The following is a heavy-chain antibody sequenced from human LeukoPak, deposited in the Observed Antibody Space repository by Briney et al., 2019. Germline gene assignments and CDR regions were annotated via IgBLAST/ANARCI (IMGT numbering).Heavy chain of an antibody. J-gene: IGHJ3*02. CDR3: AKGRGAFDI. V-gene: IGHV3-30*18. CDR2: ISNDGSNK. D-gene: IGHD3-10*01. CDR1: GFTFGSYG. Sequence: QPGRSLRLSCVASGFTFGSYGMHWVRQAPGKGLEWVAVISNDGSNKYYADSVKGRFTISRDNSKNTLYLQMNSLRAEDTAVYYCAKGRGAFDIWGQGTMVTVSS.